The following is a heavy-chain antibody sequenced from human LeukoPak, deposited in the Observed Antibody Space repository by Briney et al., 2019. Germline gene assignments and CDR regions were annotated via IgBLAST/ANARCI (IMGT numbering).Heavy chain of an antibody. V-gene: IGHV1-18*01. CDR1: GYTFTSHA. Sequence: ASVKVSCKASGYTFTSHAISWVRQAPGQGPEWIGWITVYNGNTNYAQKFQGRVTMTTDTSTSTAYMELRSLRSDDTAVYYCAREDSGSYPPLYWGQGTLVTVSS. D-gene: IGHD1-26*01. CDR3: AREDSGSYPPLY. J-gene: IGHJ4*02. CDR2: ITVYNGNT.